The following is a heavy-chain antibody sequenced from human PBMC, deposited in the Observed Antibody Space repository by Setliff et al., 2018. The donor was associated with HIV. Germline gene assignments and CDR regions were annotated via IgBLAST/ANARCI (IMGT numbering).Heavy chain of an antibody. J-gene: IGHJ4*02. V-gene: IGHV1-3*01. CDR1: GYTFTIYA. Sequence: GASVKVSCKASGYTFTIYAMHWVRQAPGQRLEWMGWINAGNGNTKYSQKFQGRVTITRDTSASTAYMELSSLRSEDTAVYYCARGISGYWNFDYWGQGTLVTVSS. CDR2: INAGNGNT. D-gene: IGHD2-8*02. CDR3: ARGISGYWNFDY.